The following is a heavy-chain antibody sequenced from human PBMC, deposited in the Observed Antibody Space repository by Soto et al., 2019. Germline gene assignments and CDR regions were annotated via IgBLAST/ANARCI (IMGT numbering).Heavy chain of an antibody. CDR2: IYPGDSDT. CDR1: GYSFTSYW. CDR3: ARAAIAVAGTKHYYYYYGMDV. D-gene: IGHD6-19*01. Sequence: GESLKISCKGSGYSFTSYWIGWVRQMPGKGLEWMGIIYPGDSDTRYSPPFQGQVTISADKSISTAYLQWSSLKASDTAMYYCARAAIAVAGTKHYYYYYGMDVWGQGTTVTVSS. J-gene: IGHJ6*02. V-gene: IGHV5-51*01.